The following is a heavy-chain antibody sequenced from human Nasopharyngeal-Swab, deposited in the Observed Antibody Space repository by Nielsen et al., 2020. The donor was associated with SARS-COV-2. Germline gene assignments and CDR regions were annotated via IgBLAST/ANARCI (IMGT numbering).Heavy chain of an antibody. Sequence: SETLSLTCAVYGGSFSGYYWSWIRQPPGKGLEWIGEINHSGSTNYNPSLKSRVTISVDTSKDQFSLKLSSVTAADTAVYYCARGVVTQYYYYYCYMDVWGKGTTVTVSS. J-gene: IGHJ6*03. CDR1: GGSFSGYY. D-gene: IGHD2-2*01. CDR2: INHSGST. V-gene: IGHV4-34*01. CDR3: ARGVVTQYYYYYCYMDV.